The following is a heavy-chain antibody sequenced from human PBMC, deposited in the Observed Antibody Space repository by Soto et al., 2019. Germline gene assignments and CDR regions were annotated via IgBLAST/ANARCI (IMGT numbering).Heavy chain of an antibody. Sequence: PVGSLRLPWAASGFTFSSHAMGWLRQAQGTGPEWVAFVDGSGGDTSYAASVKGRFTVSRDNSANSLFLHMNSLRAEDTGRYFCAKEIFAAAYAATSAFDLWGQGTLVTVSS. CDR1: GFTFSSHA. CDR2: VDGSGGDT. D-gene: IGHD2-8*01. CDR3: AKEIFAAAYAATSAFDL. J-gene: IGHJ4*02. V-gene: IGHV3-23*01.